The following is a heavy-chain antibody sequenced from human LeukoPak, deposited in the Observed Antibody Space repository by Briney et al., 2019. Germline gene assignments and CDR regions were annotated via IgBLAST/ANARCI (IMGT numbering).Heavy chain of an antibody. CDR1: GFTFSVFS. CDR3: ARDDYDY. Sequence: GGSLRLSCAASGFTFSVFSMSWMRHAPGKGLEWVSYICSSGSTLYYADSVKGRFTISRDNAKTSLYLQMNSLRAEDTAAYYCARDDYDYWGQGTLVTVSS. V-gene: IGHV3-11*01. CDR2: ICSSGSTL. D-gene: IGHD5-12*01. J-gene: IGHJ4*02.